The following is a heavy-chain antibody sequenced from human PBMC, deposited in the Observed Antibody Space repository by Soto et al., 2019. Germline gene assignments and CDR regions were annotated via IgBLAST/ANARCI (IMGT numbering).Heavy chain of an antibody. CDR2: INWSGDNT. J-gene: IGHJ4*02. D-gene: IGHD2-2*01. CDR3: ARAPGYCNNTSCFYFFDY. Sequence: PGGSLRLSCEASGFTFEDSGMSWVRQTPGQGLEWVSGINWSGDNTGYADSVKGRFTISRENAKNSLYLQMNSLRAEDTAFYYSARAPGYCNNTSCFYFFDYWGQGALVTVSS. V-gene: IGHV3-20*04. CDR1: GFTFEDSG.